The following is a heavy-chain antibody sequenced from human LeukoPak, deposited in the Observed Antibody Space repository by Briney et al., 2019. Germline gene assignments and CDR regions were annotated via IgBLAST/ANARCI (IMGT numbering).Heavy chain of an antibody. Sequence: SETLSLTCTVSGGSISSYYWDWIRQPAGKGLEWIGRIYSSGDTNYNPSLKSRVTMSVDTSKNQFSLRLSSLTAADTAVYYCARGYYYGSGSYPYYGMDVWGQGTTVTVSS. CDR1: GGSISSYY. J-gene: IGHJ6*02. V-gene: IGHV4-4*07. CDR3: ARGYYYGSGSYPYYGMDV. CDR2: IYSSGDT. D-gene: IGHD3-10*01.